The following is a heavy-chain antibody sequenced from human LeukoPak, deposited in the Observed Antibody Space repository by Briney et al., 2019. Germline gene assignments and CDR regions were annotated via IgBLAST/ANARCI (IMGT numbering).Heavy chain of an antibody. CDR1: GFTFSSYS. D-gene: IGHD4-11*01. J-gene: IGHJ6*03. CDR2: ISSSSGNI. CDR3: TTDHQTTVSPYYYYYYMDV. V-gene: IGHV3-48*01. Sequence: GGSLRLSCAASGFTFSSYSMNWVRQAPGKGLEWVSYISSSSGNIYYADSVKGRFTISRDNAKTSLYLQMNSLKTEDTAVYYCTTDHQTTVSPYYYYYYMDVWGKGTTVTVSS.